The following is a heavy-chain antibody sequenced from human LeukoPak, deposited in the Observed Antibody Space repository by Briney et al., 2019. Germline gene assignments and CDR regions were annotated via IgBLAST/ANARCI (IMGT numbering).Heavy chain of an antibody. D-gene: IGHD5-12*01. V-gene: IGHV4-31*03. CDR1: GGSISSGGYY. J-gene: IGHJ4*02. CDR2: IYYGGST. CDR3: ASRRGYSGYDRVYFDY. Sequence: SQTLSLTCTVSGGSISSGGYYWSWIRQHPGKGLEWIGYIYYGGSTYYNPSLKSRVTISVDTSKNQFSLKLSSVTAADTAVYYCASRRGYSGYDRVYFDYWGQGTLVTVSS.